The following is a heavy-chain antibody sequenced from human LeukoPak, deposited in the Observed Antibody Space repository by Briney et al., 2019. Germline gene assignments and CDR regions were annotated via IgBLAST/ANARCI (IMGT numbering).Heavy chain of an antibody. Sequence: SQTLSLTCTVSGGSISSGGYYWSWIRQPPGKGLEWIGYIYHSGSTYYNPSLKSRVTISVDRSKNQFSLKLSSVTAADTAVYYCASIAVAGTPYFDYWGQGTLVTVSS. J-gene: IGHJ4*02. CDR3: ASIAVAGTPYFDY. CDR1: GGSISSGGYY. V-gene: IGHV4-30-2*01. CDR2: IYHSGST. D-gene: IGHD6-19*01.